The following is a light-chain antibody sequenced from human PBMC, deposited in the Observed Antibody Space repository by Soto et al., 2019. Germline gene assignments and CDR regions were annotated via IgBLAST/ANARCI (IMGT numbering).Light chain of an antibody. CDR3: QQFSAYPVT. V-gene: IGKV1-13*02. CDR1: QGISTA. Sequence: AIQLTQSPSSLSASVGDRVTITCRASQGISTALAWYQQKLGKAPKLLMYDASSMESGVPSRFSGSGSGTDFTLTISSLQPEYFATYYCQQFSAYPVTFGQGTRLDIK. J-gene: IGKJ5*01. CDR2: DAS.